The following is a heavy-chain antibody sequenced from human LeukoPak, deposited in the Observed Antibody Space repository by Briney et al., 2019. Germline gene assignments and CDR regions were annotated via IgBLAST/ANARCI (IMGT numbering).Heavy chain of an antibody. Sequence: GESLKISCKGSGYSFTSYWLGWVRQMPGKGLEWMGIIYPGDSDTRYSPSFQGQVTISADKSISTAYLQWSSLKASDTAMYYCARHGGSGYYYDSSGYYVRAFDIWGQGTMVTVSS. CDR2: IYPGDSDT. D-gene: IGHD3-22*01. CDR1: GYSFTSYW. J-gene: IGHJ3*02. V-gene: IGHV5-51*01. CDR3: ARHGGSGYYYDSSGYYVRAFDI.